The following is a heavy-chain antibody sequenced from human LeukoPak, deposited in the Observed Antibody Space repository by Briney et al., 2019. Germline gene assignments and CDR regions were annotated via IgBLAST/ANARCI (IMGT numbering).Heavy chain of an antibody. D-gene: IGHD3-16*01. CDR1: GFTFSSYA. CDR3: ARLFTGGNLPDYYYYGMDV. CDR2: ISYDGSNK. V-gene: IGHV3-30-3*01. J-gene: IGHJ6*02. Sequence: GGSLRLSCAASGFTFSSYAMHWVRQAPGKGLEWVAVISYDGSNKYYADSVKGRFTISRDNSKNTLYLQMNSLRAEDTAVYYCARLFTGGNLPDYYYYGMDVWGQGTTVTVS.